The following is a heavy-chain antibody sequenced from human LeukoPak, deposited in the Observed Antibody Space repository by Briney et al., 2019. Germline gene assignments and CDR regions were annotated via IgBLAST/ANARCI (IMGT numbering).Heavy chain of an antibody. J-gene: IGHJ6*03. CDR2: IRYDGSNK. CDR1: GFTFSSYG. CDR3: AKDPGRGYCSSTSCYGYYYYMDV. V-gene: IGHV3-30*02. D-gene: IGHD2-2*01. Sequence: GGSLRLSCAASGFTFSSYGMHWVRQAPGKGLEWVAFIRYDGSNKYYADSVKGRFTISRDNSKNTLYLQMNSLRAEDTAVYYCAKDPGRGYCSSTSCYGYYYYMDVWGKGTTVTISS.